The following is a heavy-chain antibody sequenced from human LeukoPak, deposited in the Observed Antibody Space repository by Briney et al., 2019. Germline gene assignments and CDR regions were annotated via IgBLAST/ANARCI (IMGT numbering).Heavy chain of an antibody. CDR1: GFTFSGSA. V-gene: IGHV3-73*01. D-gene: IGHD3-22*01. J-gene: IGHJ4*02. CDR2: IRSKANSYAT. CDR3: TRRTWTYYYDSSGYQNDY. Sequence: QPGGSLRLSCAASGFTFSGSAMHWVRQASGKGLEWVGRIRSKANSYATAYAASVKGRFTISRDDSKNTAYLQMNSLKTEDTAVYYCTRRTWTYYYDSSGYQNDYWGQGTLVTVSS.